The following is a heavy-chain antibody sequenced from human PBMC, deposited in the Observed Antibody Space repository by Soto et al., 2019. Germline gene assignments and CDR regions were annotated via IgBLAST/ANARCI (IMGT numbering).Heavy chain of an antibody. V-gene: IGHV4-30-4*01. D-gene: IGHD2-2*01. CDR3: ARDPLAEEYQLLGGGMDV. Sequence: PSETLSLTCTVSGGSISSGDYYWSWIRQPPGKGLEWIGYIYYSGSTYYNPSLKSRVTISVDTSKNQFSLKLSSVTAADTAVYYCARDPLAEEYQLLGGGMDVWGQGTTVTVSS. J-gene: IGHJ6*02. CDR2: IYYSGST. CDR1: GGSISSGDYY.